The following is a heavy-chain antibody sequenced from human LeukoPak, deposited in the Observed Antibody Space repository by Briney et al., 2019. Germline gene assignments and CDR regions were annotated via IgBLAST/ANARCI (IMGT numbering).Heavy chain of an antibody. CDR2: INPNSGDT. CDR1: GYTFTDYY. D-gene: IGHD3-10*01. CDR3: ARGDYYGSPKVVAA. V-gene: IGHV1-2*02. J-gene: IGHJ5*02. Sequence: DSVKVSCKASGYTFTDYYINWVRQAPGQGLEWIGWINPNSGDTNYAQKFQDRVTMTRDTSISTAYIELNFLRSDDTAVFYCARGDYYGSPKVVAAWGQGTLVTVSS.